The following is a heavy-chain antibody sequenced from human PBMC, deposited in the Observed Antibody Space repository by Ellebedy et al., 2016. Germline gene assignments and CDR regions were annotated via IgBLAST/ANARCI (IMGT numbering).Heavy chain of an antibody. Sequence: GESLKISCAASGFTFSTIWMTWVRQAPGKGLEWVAVIWFDGTNKYYADSVKGRFTISRDDSKNTLYLQMNSLRAEDTAVYYCARVDGSSRWYYFDYWGQGTLVTVSS. D-gene: IGHD6-13*01. CDR1: GFTFSTIW. V-gene: IGHV3-33*08. CDR2: IWFDGTNK. J-gene: IGHJ4*02. CDR3: ARVDGSSRWYYFDY.